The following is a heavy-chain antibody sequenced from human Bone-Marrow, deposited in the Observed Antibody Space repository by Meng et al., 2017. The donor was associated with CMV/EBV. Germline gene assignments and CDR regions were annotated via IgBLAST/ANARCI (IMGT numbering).Heavy chain of an antibody. CDR1: GGSVSSGSYY. Sequence: GSLRLSCTVSGGSVSSGSYYWSWIRQPPGKGLEWIGYIYYSGSTNYNPSLKSRVTISVDTSKNQFSLKLSSVTAADTAVYYCARYYDSSEYYFDYWGRGTLVTVSS. CDR3: ARYYDSSEYYFDY. V-gene: IGHV4-61*01. D-gene: IGHD3-22*01. J-gene: IGHJ4*02. CDR2: IYYSGST.